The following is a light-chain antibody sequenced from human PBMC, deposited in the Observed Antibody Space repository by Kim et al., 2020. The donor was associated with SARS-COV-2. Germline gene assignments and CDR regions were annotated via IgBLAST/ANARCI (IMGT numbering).Light chain of an antibody. V-gene: IGKV1-9*01. CDR2: AAS. Sequence: VVARASTTRRSKRVISSFLAWYQQQPGKAPKPLIYAASTLQSGVPSRFSGSGSGTDFTLTISSLQPEDFATYYCQHLNSYPITFGQGTRLEIK. J-gene: IGKJ5*01. CDR1: RVISSF. CDR3: QHLNSYPIT.